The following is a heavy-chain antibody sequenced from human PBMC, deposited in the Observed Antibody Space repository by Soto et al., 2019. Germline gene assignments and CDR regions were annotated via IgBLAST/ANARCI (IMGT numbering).Heavy chain of an antibody. J-gene: IGHJ4*02. CDR2: IIPILGIA. V-gene: IGHV1-69*02. CDR3: ARSGYKQCYFDY. CDR1: GGTFSSYT. Sequence: QVQLVQSGAEVKKPGSSVKVSCKASGGTFSSYTISWVRQAPGQGLEWMGRIIPILGIANYAQKFQGRVTITADKSTSTAYMELSSLRSEDTAVYYCARSGYKQCYFDYWGQGTLVTVSS. D-gene: IGHD5-12*01.